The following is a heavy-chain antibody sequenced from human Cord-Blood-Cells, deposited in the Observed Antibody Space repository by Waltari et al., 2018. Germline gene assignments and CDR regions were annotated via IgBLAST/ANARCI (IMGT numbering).Heavy chain of an antibody. CDR1: GGSISSSSYY. D-gene: IGHD6-6*01. J-gene: IGHJ2*01. CDR2: IYYSGST. Sequence: QLQLQESGPGLVKPSETLSLTCTVSGGSISSSSYYWGWIRQPPGKGLELIGSIYYSGSTYYNPALKSRVTISVDTSKNQFSLKLSSVTAADTAVYYCARRRSSSSWYFDLWGRGTLVTVSS. CDR3: ARRRSSSSWYFDL. V-gene: IGHV4-39*01.